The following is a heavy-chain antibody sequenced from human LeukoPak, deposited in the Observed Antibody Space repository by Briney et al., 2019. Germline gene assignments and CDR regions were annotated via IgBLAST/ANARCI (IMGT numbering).Heavy chain of an antibody. CDR1: GYTFTGYY. Sequence: ASVKVSCKASGYTFTGYYMHWVRQAPGQGLEWMGWINPNSGGTNYAQKFQGRVTMTRDTSISTAYMELSRLRSDDTAVYYCARDHIAAASHWFDPWGQGTLVTVSS. CDR3: ARDHIAAASHWFDP. J-gene: IGHJ5*02. D-gene: IGHD6-13*01. CDR2: INPNSGGT. V-gene: IGHV1-2*02.